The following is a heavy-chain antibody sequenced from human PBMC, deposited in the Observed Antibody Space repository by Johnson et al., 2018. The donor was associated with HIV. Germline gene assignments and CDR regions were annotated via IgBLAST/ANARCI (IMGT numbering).Heavy chain of an antibody. D-gene: IGHD6-6*01. CDR2: RLYDGSNK. CDR1: GFTFSSYA. V-gene: IGHV3-30-3*01. J-gene: IGHJ3*02. CDR3: ARDSSLTRI. Sequence: QVQLVESGGGLVQPGGSLKLSCAASGFTFSSYAVHWVRQAPGKGLEWVAVRLYDGSNKYYADSVKGRFTISRDNSKNTLYLQMNSLRAEDTAVYYCARDSSLTRIWGQGTMVTVSS.